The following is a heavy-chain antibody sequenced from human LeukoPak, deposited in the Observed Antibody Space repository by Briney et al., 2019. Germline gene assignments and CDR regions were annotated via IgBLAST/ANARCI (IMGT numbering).Heavy chain of an antibody. Sequence: SETLSLTCAVYGGSFSGYYWSWIRRPPGKGLDWIGEINHSGSTNYNPSLKSRVTISVDTSKNQFSLKLSSVTAADTAVYYCARRGGGSPYYYYYYMDVWGKGTTVTISS. J-gene: IGHJ6*03. V-gene: IGHV4-34*01. CDR3: ARRGGGSPYYYYYYMDV. CDR1: GGSFSGYY. D-gene: IGHD2-15*01. CDR2: INHSGST.